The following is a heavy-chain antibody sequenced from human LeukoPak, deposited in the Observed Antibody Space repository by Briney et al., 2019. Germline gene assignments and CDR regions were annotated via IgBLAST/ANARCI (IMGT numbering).Heavy chain of an antibody. V-gene: IGHV3-43*02. CDR3: AKDKSDGGATEYFQH. CDR1: GFTFDDYD. D-gene: IGHD2-21*01. J-gene: IGHJ1*01. Sequence: GGSLRLSCAASGFTFDDYDMHWVRRAPGKGLEWVSLISGDGGSTSYADSVKGRFTISRDSSKKSLYLQMNSLRTEDTALYYCAKDKSDGGATEYFQHWGQGTLVTVTS. CDR2: ISGDGGST.